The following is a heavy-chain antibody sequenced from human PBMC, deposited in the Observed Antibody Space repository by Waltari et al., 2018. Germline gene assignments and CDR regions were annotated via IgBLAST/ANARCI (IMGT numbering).Heavy chain of an antibody. D-gene: IGHD6-6*01. V-gene: IGHV4-39*07. CDR1: GGSISTRNYY. CDR3: AREDGGSSSS. CDR2: IYYSGST. J-gene: IGHJ5*02. Sequence: QLQLQESGPGLVKPSETLSLTCIVSGGSISTRNYYWGWIRQPPGKGLEWIGGIYYSGSTYYNPSLKSRVTISVDTSKNQFSLKLSSVTAADTAVYYCAREDGGSSSSWGQGTLVTVSS.